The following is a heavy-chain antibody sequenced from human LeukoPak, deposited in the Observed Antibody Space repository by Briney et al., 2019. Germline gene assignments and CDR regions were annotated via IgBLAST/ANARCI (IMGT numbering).Heavy chain of an antibody. D-gene: IGHD6-13*01. CDR3: ARPQADSSSFGHWFDP. Sequence: PSETLSLTCTVSGGSISSGSYYWSWIRQPAGKGLEWIGRIYTSGSTNYNPSLKSRVTISVDTSKNQFSLKLSSVTAADTAVYYCARPQADSSSFGHWFDPWGQETLVTVSS. CDR1: GGSISSGSYY. CDR2: IYTSGST. V-gene: IGHV4-61*02. J-gene: IGHJ5*02.